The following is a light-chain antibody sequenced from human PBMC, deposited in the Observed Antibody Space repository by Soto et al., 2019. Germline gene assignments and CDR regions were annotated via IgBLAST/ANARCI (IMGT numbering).Light chain of an antibody. Sequence: EIVLTQSPGTLSLSPGERATLSCRASQSVSSSSLAWYQQKPGQAPRLLIYGASSRATGIPDRFSGSGSGTDFTLTISRLEPEDFAVYYCQQYSTSSPRYTFGQGTKLEIK. CDR2: GAS. J-gene: IGKJ2*01. CDR1: QSVSSSS. CDR3: QQYSTSSPRYT. V-gene: IGKV3-20*01.